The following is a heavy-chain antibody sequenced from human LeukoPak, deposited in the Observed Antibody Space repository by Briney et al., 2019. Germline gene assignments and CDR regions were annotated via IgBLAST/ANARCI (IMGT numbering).Heavy chain of an antibody. J-gene: IGHJ6*02. CDR3: ARAFGGSYLAGYYYYGMDV. CDR2: ISSSSSYI. V-gene: IGHV3-21*01. Sequence: GGSLRLSCAASGFTFSSYSMNWVRQAPGKGLEWVSSISSSSSYIYYADSVKGRFTISRDNAKNSLYLQMNSLRAEDTAVYYCARAFGGSYLAGYYYYGMDVWGQGTTVTVS. D-gene: IGHD1-26*01. CDR1: GFTFSSYS.